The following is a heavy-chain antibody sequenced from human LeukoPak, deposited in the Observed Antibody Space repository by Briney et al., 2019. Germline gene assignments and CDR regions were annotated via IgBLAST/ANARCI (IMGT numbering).Heavy chain of an antibody. CDR2: IYYSGST. Sequence: SETLSLTCTVSGGSISSYYWSWIRQPPGKGLEWIGYIYYSGSTNYNPSLKSQVTISVDTSKNQFSLKLSSVTAADTAVYYCAGDGYKTNWYFDLWGRGTLVTVSS. V-gene: IGHV4-59*01. J-gene: IGHJ2*01. CDR1: GGSISSYY. D-gene: IGHD5-24*01. CDR3: AGDGYKTNWYFDL.